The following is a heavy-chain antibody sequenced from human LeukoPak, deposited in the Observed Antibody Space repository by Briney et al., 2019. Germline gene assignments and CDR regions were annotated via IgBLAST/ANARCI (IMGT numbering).Heavy chain of an antibody. J-gene: IGHJ5*02. CDR3: ARQVWFGVGAPLPGWFDP. Sequence: PGGSLRLSCAASGFTFSSYGMHWVRQAPGKGLEWVAFIRYDGSNKYYADSVKGRFTISRDNSKNTLYLHANSLRPEDTAVYYCARQVWFGVGAPLPGWFDPWGQGTPVTVSS. CDR2: IRYDGSNK. CDR1: GFTFSSYG. D-gene: IGHD3-10*01. V-gene: IGHV3-30*02.